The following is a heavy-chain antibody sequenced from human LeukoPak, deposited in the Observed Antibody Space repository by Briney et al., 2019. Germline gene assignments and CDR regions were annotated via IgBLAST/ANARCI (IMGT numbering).Heavy chain of an antibody. D-gene: IGHD5-12*01. V-gene: IGHV3-23*01. CDR2: ISGSGDNT. J-gene: IGHJ4*02. Sequence: PGGSLRLSCATSGFTFSSYAMSWVRQAPGKGLEWVSTISGSGDNTYYADSVKGRFTLSRDNSKNTLYLQMNSLRAEDTAVYYCARGPSGYHNTGGQGTLVTVSS. CDR3: ARGPSGYHNT. CDR1: GFTFSSYA.